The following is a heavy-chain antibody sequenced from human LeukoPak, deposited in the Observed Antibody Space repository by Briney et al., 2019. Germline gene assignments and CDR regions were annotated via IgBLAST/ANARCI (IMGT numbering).Heavy chain of an antibody. CDR1: GGSISSGGYY. D-gene: IGHD2-2*01. V-gene: IGHV4-30-2*01. CDR2: IYHSGST. J-gene: IGHJ4*02. Sequence: SETLSLTCTVSGGSISSGGYYWSWIRQPPGKGLEWIGYIYHSGSTYYNPSLKSRVTISVDRSKNQFSLELSSVTAADTAVYYCARYCSSTSCSYKRGHDYWGQGTLVTVSS. CDR3: ARYCSSTSCSYKRGHDY.